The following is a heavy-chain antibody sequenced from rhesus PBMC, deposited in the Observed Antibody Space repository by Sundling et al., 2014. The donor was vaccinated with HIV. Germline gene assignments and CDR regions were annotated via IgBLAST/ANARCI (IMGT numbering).Heavy chain of an antibody. CDR1: GGSISTSRW. CDR2: IYGNGGST. Sequence: QVQLQESGPAVVKPSETLSLTCAVSGGSISTSRWWTWIRQSPGKGLEWIGVIYGNGGSTEYSASLESRVTISKDTSKNEFSLKLTSVTAADTAVYFCGREDPLWDALNSWGQGVVVTVSS. J-gene: IGHJ6*01. V-gene: IGHV4-93*01. D-gene: IGHD4-17*01. CDR3: GREDPLWDALNS.